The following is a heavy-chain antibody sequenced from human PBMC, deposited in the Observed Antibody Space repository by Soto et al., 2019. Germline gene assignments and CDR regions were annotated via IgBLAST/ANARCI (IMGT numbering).Heavy chain of an antibody. CDR3: ARGYCSSTSCLPPYYYYYMDV. CDR2: INHSGST. CDR1: GGSFSGYY. J-gene: IGHJ6*03. V-gene: IGHV4-34*01. D-gene: IGHD2-2*01. Sequence: TSETLSLTCAVYGGSFSGYYWSWIRKPPGKGLEWIGEINHSGSTNYNPSLKSRVTISVDTSKNQFSLKLSSVTAADTAVYYCARGYCSSTSCLPPYYYYYMDVWGKGTTVTVSS.